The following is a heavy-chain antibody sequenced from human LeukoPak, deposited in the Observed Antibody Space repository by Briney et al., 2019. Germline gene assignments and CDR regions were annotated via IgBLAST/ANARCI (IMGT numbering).Heavy chain of an antibody. Sequence: SETLSLTCAIYGGSFSGYYWSWIREPPGKGLEWIGEINHSGSTNYSPSLKSRVTISVDTSKNQFSLKLSSVTAADTAVYYCARNPPRYYYDSSGYPYWGQGTLVTLSS. CDR1: GGSFSGYY. V-gene: IGHV4-34*01. CDR2: INHSGST. CDR3: ARNPPRYYYDSSGYPY. J-gene: IGHJ4*02. D-gene: IGHD3-22*01.